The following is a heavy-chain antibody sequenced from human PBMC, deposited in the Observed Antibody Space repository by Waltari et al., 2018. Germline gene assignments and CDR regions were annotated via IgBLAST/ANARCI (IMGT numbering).Heavy chain of an antibody. CDR3: ARLYYDFWSGYFEWFDP. V-gene: IGHV4-39*01. D-gene: IGHD3-3*01. Sequence: QLQLQESGPGLVKPSETLSLTCTVSGGSISSSSYYWGWIRQPPGKGLEWIGSIYYSGSTYYNPSLKSRVTISVDTSKNQFSLKLSSVTAADTAVYYCARLYYDFWSGYFEWFDPWGQGTLVTVSS. CDR1: GGSISSSSYY. CDR2: IYYSGST. J-gene: IGHJ5*02.